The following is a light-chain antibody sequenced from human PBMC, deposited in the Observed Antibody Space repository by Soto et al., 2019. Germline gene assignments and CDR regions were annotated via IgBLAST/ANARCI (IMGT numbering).Light chain of an antibody. Sequence: QSVLTQPASVSGSPGQSITISCTGTSSDVGGYNYVSWYQQQSGKAPKLMIHEVSNRPSGVSNRFSGSKSGNTASLTISGLQAEDEADYYCRPYTRTRTYVFGSGPKATVL. J-gene: IGLJ1*01. CDR1: SSDVGGYNY. V-gene: IGLV2-14*01. CDR3: RPYTRTRTYV. CDR2: EVS.